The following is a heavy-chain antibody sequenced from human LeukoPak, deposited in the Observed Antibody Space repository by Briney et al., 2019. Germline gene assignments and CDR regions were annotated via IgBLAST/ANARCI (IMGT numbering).Heavy chain of an antibody. J-gene: IGHJ4*02. V-gene: IGHV3-23*01. CDR1: GFTFSSYA. D-gene: IGHD3-22*01. CDR2: ISGSGGST. Sequence: PGGSLRLSCAASGFTFSSYAMSWVRQAPGKGLEWVSAISGSGGSTYYADSVKGRFTISRDNSKNTLYLQMNSLRAEDTAVYYCARGDETDYYGTGGYYHYFEYWGQGTLVTVSS. CDR3: ARGDETDYYGTGGYYHYFEY.